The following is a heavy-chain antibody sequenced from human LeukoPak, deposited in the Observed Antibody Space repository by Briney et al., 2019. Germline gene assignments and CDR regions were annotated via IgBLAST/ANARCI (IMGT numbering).Heavy chain of an antibody. CDR3: GRGGAVGATTFDY. D-gene: IGHD1-26*01. CDR2: TYYRSKWYD. Sequence: SQTLSLTCAISGDSVSRNSAAWNWFRQSPSRGLEWLGRTYYRSKWYDDYAVSVKSRITINPDPSKNQFSLQLNSVTPEDMGVYFCGRGGAVGATTFDYWGQGTLVTVSS. CDR1: GDSVSRNSAA. V-gene: IGHV6-1*01. J-gene: IGHJ4*02.